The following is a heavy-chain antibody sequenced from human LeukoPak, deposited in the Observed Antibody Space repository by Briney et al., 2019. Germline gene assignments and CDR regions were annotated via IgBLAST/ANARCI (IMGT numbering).Heavy chain of an antibody. J-gene: IGHJ6*03. CDR3: ARGERGNYYMDV. V-gene: IGHV4-34*01. Sequence: PSETLSLTCAVYGGSFRGYYWSWIRQPPGKGLEWIGEINHSGSTNYNPSLKSRVTMSVDTSKNQFSLKLSSVTAADTAVYYCARGERGNYYMDVWGKGTTVTVSS. CDR2: INHSGST. CDR1: GGSFRGYY. D-gene: IGHD1-26*01.